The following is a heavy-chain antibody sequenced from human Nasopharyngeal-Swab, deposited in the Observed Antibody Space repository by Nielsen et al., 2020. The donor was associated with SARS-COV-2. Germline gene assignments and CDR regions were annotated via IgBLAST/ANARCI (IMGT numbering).Heavy chain of an antibody. CDR2: IYSSGST. D-gene: IGHD2-2*03. CDR3: ARDGYCSDASCSHYYFFFGMDV. V-gene: IGHV4-4*07. Sequence: ESLKISCNVSGGSIDSFYWSWIRQPVGKGLEWIGRIYSSGSTNSNPSLRSRLAMSVDTSKNQFSLTLTSVTAADTAVYYCARDGYCSDASCSHYYFFFGMDVWGPGTTVTVSS. J-gene: IGHJ6*02. CDR1: GGSIDSFY.